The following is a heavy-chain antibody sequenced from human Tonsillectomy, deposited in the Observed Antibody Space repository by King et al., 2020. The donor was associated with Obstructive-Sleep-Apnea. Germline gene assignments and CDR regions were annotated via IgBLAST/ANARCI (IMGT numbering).Heavy chain of an antibody. Sequence: VQLVESGGGLVQPGGSLRLSCAASGFTFSSYSMNWVRQAPGKGLEWVSYISSSSSTIYYADSVKGRFTISRDNAKNSLYLQMNSLRAEDTAVYYCARGLTLVPLNDYGDYLRKGHYYGMDVWGQGTTVTVSS. J-gene: IGHJ6*02. CDR3: ARGLTLVPLNDYGDYLRKGHYYGMDV. V-gene: IGHV3-48*04. CDR1: GFTFSSYS. CDR2: ISSSSSTI. D-gene: IGHD4-17*01.